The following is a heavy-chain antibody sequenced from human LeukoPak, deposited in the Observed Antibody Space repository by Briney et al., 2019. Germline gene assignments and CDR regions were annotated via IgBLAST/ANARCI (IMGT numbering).Heavy chain of an antibody. Sequence: ASVKVPCKASGYTFTSYYMHWVRQAPGQGLERMGIINPSGGSTSYAQKFQGRVTMTRDMSTSTVYMELSSLRSEETAVYYCARGSAWVHRPWWRDYYYYMDVWGKGTTVTVSS. CDR3: ARGSAWVHRPWWRDYYYYMDV. CDR2: INPSGGST. V-gene: IGHV1-46*01. CDR1: GYTFTSYY. J-gene: IGHJ6*03. D-gene: IGHD2-15*01.